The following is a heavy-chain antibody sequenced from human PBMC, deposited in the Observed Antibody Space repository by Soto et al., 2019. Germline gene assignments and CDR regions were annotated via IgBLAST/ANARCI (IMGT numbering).Heavy chain of an antibody. CDR3: AKDIALVRGVIMDMDV. Sequence: GSLRLSCAASGFIFSNYGMHWVRQAPGKGLEWVAVISYDGDKKYYVDSVKGRFTLSRDNSKNTLYLQMNSLRAEDTAVYYCAKDIALVRGVIMDMDVWGQGTTVTVSS. CDR1: GFIFSNYG. V-gene: IGHV3-30*18. CDR2: ISYDGDKK. D-gene: IGHD3-10*01. J-gene: IGHJ6*02.